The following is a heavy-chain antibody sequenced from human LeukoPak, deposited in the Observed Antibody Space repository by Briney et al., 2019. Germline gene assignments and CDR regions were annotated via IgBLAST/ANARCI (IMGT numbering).Heavy chain of an antibody. Sequence: ASVKVSCKASGGTFSSYAISWVRQAPGQGLEWMGGIIPIFGTASYAQKFQGRVTITTDESTSTAYMELSSLRSEDTAVYYCARANGVYYDILTGYALGYWGQGTLVTVSS. V-gene: IGHV1-69*05. CDR3: ARANGVYYDILTGYALGY. J-gene: IGHJ4*02. D-gene: IGHD3-9*01. CDR1: GGTFSSYA. CDR2: IIPIFGTA.